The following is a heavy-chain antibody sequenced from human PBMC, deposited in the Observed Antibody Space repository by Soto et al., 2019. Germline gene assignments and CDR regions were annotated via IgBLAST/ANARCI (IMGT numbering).Heavy chain of an antibody. J-gene: IGHJ3*02. Sequence: TSVILSLPCIFAGGYISSYYWSLIRQHTGKGLEWIGYIYYSGSTNYNPSLKSRVTISVDTSKNQFSLKLSSVTAADTAVYYCARQQLLRYFDWGGDAFDIWGQGTMVTVSS. CDR2: IYYSGST. CDR1: GGYISSYY. V-gene: IGHV4-59*08. D-gene: IGHD3-9*01. CDR3: ARQQLLRYFDWGGDAFDI.